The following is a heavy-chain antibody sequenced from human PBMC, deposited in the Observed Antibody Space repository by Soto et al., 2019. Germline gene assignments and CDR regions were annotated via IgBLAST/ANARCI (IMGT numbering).Heavy chain of an antibody. CDR1: GFTFRTYG. J-gene: IGHJ4*02. CDR2: IWFDGSRQ. Sequence: QVQLVESGGGVVQPGGSLRLSCAASGFTFRTYGMHWVRQAPGKGLEWVAVIWFDGSRQYYADSVKGRFTISRDNSQNTLYLQMSSLRAEDTALYYCASSYLAYSDIGFWGQGTLVTVSS. V-gene: IGHV3-33*01. CDR3: ASSYLAYSDIGF. D-gene: IGHD3-9*01.